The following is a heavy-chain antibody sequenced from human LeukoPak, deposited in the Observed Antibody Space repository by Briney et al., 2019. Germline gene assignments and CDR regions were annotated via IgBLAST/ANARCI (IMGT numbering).Heavy chain of an antibody. Sequence: SETLSLTCTVSGGSISGNSFYWGWVRQPPGKGLEWIGNIYYTGITYYNPSLKSRVTISVDTSKNQFSLKLNSVTAADTAVYYCASPGITTFDYWDQGTLVTVSS. V-gene: IGHV4-39*01. CDR1: GGSISGNSFY. D-gene: IGHD3-22*01. CDR3: ASPGITTFDY. J-gene: IGHJ4*02. CDR2: IYYTGIT.